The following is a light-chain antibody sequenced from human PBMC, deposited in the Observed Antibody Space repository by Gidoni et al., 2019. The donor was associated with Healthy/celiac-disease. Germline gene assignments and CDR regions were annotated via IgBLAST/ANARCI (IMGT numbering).Light chain of an antibody. J-gene: IGLJ1*01. V-gene: IGLV2-14*01. CDR2: EVS. CDR1: SSDVGGYNY. CDR3: SSYTSSSYA. Sequence: QSALTQPASVSGSPGQSITISCTGTSSDVGGYNYVSWYQQHPGKAPKLMIYEVSNRPSGVSNRFSGPKSGNTASLTISGLQAEDEADYYCSSYTSSSYAFGTGTKVTVL.